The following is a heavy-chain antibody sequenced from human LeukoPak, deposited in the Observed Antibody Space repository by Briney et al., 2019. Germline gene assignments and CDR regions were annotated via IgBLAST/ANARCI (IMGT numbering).Heavy chain of an antibody. Sequence: PGGSLRLSCAASGFIFNQYGMNWVRQAPGKGLEWVSSISSSSGFISYADSVKGRFTVSRDNAQNSLYLQMNSLRAEDTALYYCAREGHCSDTACSFDPWGQGTLVTVSS. CDR2: ISSSSGFI. CDR1: GFIFNQYG. CDR3: AREGHCSDTACSFDP. J-gene: IGHJ5*02. D-gene: IGHD2-2*01. V-gene: IGHV3-21*01.